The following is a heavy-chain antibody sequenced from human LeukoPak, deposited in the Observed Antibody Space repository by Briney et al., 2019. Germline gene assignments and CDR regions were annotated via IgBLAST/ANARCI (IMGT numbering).Heavy chain of an antibody. J-gene: IGHJ4*02. CDR2: IRGKAYGGTT. Sequence: GRSLRLSCTASGFTFGDYAMSWVRQAPGKGLEWVGSIRGKAYGGTTEYAASVKGRFTISRDDSKSIAYLQMNSLKTEDTAVYYCTRHLGSGGKGFDYWGQGTLVTVSS. V-gene: IGHV3-49*04. CDR1: GFTFGDYA. D-gene: IGHD6-19*01. CDR3: TRHLGSGGKGFDY.